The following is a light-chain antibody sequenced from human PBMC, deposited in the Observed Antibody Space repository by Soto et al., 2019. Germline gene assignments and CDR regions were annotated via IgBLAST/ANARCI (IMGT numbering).Light chain of an antibody. CDR2: DAS. CDR1: QDISYY. Sequence: DIQMTQSPSSLSASVGDRVTITCQASQDISYYLNWYQQKPGKAPKLLIYDASNLQTGVPSRFSGSGSGTDFIFIISSLQPEDIATYYWQQYDNLRTFGGGTKVEIK. V-gene: IGKV1-33*01. J-gene: IGKJ4*01. CDR3: QQYDNLRT.